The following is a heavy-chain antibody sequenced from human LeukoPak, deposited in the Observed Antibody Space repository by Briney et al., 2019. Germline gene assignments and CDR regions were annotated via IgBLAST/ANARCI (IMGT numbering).Heavy chain of an antibody. CDR1: GFTFSSYE. Sequence: PGGSLRLSCAASGFTFSSYEMNWVRQAPGKGPEWVSYISSSGRTINYADSVKGRFTISRDNAKNSLYLQMSSLRVEDTAVYYCARAYSSAWYGGYWGQGALVTVSS. CDR2: ISSSGRTI. CDR3: ARAYSSAWYGGY. V-gene: IGHV3-48*03. D-gene: IGHD6-19*01. J-gene: IGHJ4*02.